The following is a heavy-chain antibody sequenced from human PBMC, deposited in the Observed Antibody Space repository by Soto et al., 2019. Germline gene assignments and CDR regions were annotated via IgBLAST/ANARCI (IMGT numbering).Heavy chain of an antibody. Sequence: EVQLVESGGGLVQPGGSLRLSCATSGFTCSDHYMDWVRQAPGKGLEWVGRTRNKVNSYTTEYAASVKGRFIISRDDSNNSLYLQMNSLKTEDTAVYYCARARYSRSHWSSDLWGRGTLVTVSS. CDR1: GFTCSDHY. CDR3: ARARYSRSHWSSDL. D-gene: IGHD6-13*01. V-gene: IGHV3-72*01. CDR2: TRNKVNSYTT. J-gene: IGHJ2*01.